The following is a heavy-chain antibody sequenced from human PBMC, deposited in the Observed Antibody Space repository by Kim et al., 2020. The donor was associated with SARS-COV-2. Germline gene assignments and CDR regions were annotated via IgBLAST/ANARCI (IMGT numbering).Heavy chain of an antibody. J-gene: IGHJ4*02. CDR1: GGSISSYY. Sequence: SETLSLTCTVSGGSISSYYWSWIRQPPWKGLEWIGYIYYSGSTNYNPSLKSRVTISVDTSKNQFSLKLSSVTAADTAVYYCAAGGNPQYFDYWGQGTLVTVSS. CDR3: AAGGNPQYFDY. D-gene: IGHD1-26*01. CDR2: IYYSGST. V-gene: IGHV4-59*08.